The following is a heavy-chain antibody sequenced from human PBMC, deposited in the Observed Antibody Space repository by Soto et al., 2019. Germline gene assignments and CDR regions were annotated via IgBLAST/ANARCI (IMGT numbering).Heavy chain of an antibody. D-gene: IGHD3-3*01. CDR1: GDNFAGYW. CDR2: IYPSDSDT. CDR3: ARGGVSTRTFDY. J-gene: IGHJ4*02. V-gene: IGHV5-51*01. Sequence: GESLKISCNGSGDNFAGYWIAWVRQMPGKGLELMGIIYPSDSDTRYRPSFQGQVPISADKSISSAYLQWSSLRASDTAMHYCARGGVSTRTFDYWGQGTPVTVSS.